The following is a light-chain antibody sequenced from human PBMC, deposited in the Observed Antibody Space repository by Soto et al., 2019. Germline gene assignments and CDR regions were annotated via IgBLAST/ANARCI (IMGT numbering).Light chain of an antibody. V-gene: IGKV3-20*01. CDR2: GAS. Sequence: EIVLTQSPVTLSLSPGERATLSCRASQSVSSSYLAWYQQKAGQAPRLLIYGASSRATGVPDRFSGSGSGTDFTLTISRLEPEDSAVYYCQLSGSWTFGQGTKVDIK. CDR3: QLSGSWT. J-gene: IGKJ1*01. CDR1: QSVSSSY.